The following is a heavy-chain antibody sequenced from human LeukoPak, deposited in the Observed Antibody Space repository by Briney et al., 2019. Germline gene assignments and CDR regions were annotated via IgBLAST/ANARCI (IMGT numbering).Heavy chain of an antibody. CDR1: GFTFSDYY. CDR2: ISSSSSYI. CDR3: ARDVLGTLYCSSTSCYYF. V-gene: IGHV3-11*06. J-gene: IGHJ4*02. D-gene: IGHD2-2*01. Sequence: GGSLRLSCAASGFTFSDYYMSWIRKAPGKGLEWVSSISSSSSYIYYADSVKGRFTISRDNAKNSLYLQMNSLRAEDTAVYYCARDVLGTLYCSSTSCYYFWGQGTLVTVSS.